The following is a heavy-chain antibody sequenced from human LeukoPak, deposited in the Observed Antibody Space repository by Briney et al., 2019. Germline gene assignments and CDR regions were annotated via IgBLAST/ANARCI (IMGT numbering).Heavy chain of an antibody. CDR2: IYPGDSDT. CDR1: GYNFTSHW. J-gene: IGHJ3*02. Sequence: GESLKISCKGSGYNFTSHWIGWVRQMSGKGLEWMGIIYPGDSDTRYSPSFQGQVTISADKSISTAYLQWSSLKASDTAMYYCARYLNAYNYENAFDIWGQGTMVTVSS. CDR3: ARYLNAYNYENAFDI. D-gene: IGHD5-24*01. V-gene: IGHV5-51*01.